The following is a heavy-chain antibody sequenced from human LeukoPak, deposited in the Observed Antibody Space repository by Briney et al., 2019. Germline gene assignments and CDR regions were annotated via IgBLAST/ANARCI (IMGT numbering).Heavy chain of an antibody. J-gene: IGHJ5*02. CDR2: INHSGST. CDR1: GGSFSGYY. D-gene: IGHD6-6*01. Sequence: PSETLSLTCAVYGGSFSGYYWSWIRQPPGKGLEWIGEINHSGSTNYNPSLKSRVTISVDTSKNQFSLKLSSVTAADTAVYYCARNEYSSSLDHWGQGTLVTVSS. CDR3: ARNEYSSSLDH. V-gene: IGHV4-34*01.